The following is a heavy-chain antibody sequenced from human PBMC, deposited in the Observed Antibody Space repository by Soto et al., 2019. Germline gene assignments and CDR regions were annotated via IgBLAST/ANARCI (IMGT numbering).Heavy chain of an antibody. J-gene: IGHJ5*02. CDR1: GGSISSFY. V-gene: IGHV4-59*08. CDR3: VRLNCRGGSCYSENWFDP. CDR2: TSYSGSA. D-gene: IGHD2-15*01. Sequence: SETLSLTCTVSGGSISSFYWSWIRQPPGKELEWIGYTSYSGSANYNPSLKSRVTISVDTSKNQFSLKLSSVTAADTAVYYCVRLNCRGGSCYSENWFDPWGQGTLVTVSS.